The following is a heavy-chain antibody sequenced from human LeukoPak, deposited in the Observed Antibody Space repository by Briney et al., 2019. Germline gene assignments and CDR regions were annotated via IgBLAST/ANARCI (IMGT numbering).Heavy chain of an antibody. D-gene: IGHD6-19*01. CDR3: GRNEKGSSGFGYYFDY. J-gene: IGHJ4*02. V-gene: IGHV4-59*08. CDR1: GGSFSGYY. CDR2: IYYSGST. Sequence: SETLSLTCAVYGGSFSGYYWSWIRQPPGKGLEGIGYIYYSGSTNYNASLKSRVTISVDTSKNQFSLKLSAVSAADTAVCYWGRNEKGSSGFGYYFDYWGQGTLVTVSS.